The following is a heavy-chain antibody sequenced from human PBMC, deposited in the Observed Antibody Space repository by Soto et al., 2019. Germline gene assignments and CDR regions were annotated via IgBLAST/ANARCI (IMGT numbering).Heavy chain of an antibody. CDR3: ARPRGIVVVPAAKAAAGTHFDY. CDR2: ISGDSGNT. V-gene: IGHV1-3*01. D-gene: IGHD2-2*01. CDR1: GYMFTKSA. Sequence: ASVKVSCKASGYMFTKSAMHWVRQAPGQRLEWMGWISGDSGNTKYSPKLQDRVTITRDTSASTAYMELSRLRSDDTAVYYCARPRGIVVVPAAKAAAGTHFDYWGQGTLVTVSS. J-gene: IGHJ4*02.